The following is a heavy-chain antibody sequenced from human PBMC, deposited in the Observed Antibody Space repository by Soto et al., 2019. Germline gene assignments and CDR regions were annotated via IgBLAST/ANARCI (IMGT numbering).Heavy chain of an antibody. D-gene: IGHD1-7*01. CDR1: GGTCSSYA. J-gene: IGHJ6*02. CDR3: ARDDPQLPQAVKGYYYYGMDV. CDR2: ITPFFGTA. Sequence: QVQLVQSGAEVKKPGSSVKVSCKASGGTCSSYATSWVRQAPGQGLEWMGGITPFFGTANYAQKFQGRVTITADKSTSTAYMELSSLRSEDTAVYYCARDDPQLPQAVKGYYYYGMDVWGQGTTVTVYS. V-gene: IGHV1-69*06.